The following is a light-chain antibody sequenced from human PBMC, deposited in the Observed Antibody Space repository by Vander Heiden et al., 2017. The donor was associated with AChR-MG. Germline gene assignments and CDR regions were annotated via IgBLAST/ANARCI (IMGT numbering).Light chain of an antibody. CDR1: EGVANW. V-gene: IGKV1-12*01. CDR3: QQSNSFPFT. CDR2: ATS. Sequence: MTQFPSSLSASVGDRVTTTCRASEGVANWLAWYQHKPGQAPKFLIYATSTLQTGVPSRFSGSGFGTDFTLTITNRQPEDFATYFCQQSNSFPFTFGPGTTVDLK. J-gene: IGKJ3*01.